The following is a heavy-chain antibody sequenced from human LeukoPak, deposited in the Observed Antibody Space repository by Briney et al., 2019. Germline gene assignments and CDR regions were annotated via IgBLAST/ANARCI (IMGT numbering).Heavy chain of an antibody. CDR2: ISAYNGNT. CDR1: GYTFTSYG. Sequence: GASVKVSCKASGYTFTSYGISWVRQAPGQGLEWMGWISAYNGNTNYAQKLQGRVTVTTDTSTSTAYMELRSLRSDDTAVYYCARDHDYGDYEGAFDIWGQGTMVTVSS. D-gene: IGHD4-17*01. J-gene: IGHJ3*02. CDR3: ARDHDYGDYEGAFDI. V-gene: IGHV1-18*01.